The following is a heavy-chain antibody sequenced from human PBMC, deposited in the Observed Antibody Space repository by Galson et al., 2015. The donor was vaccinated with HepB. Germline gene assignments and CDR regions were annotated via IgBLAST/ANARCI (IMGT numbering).Heavy chain of an antibody. J-gene: IGHJ3*02. Sequence: LSLTCTVSGGSISSSSYYWGWIRQPPGKGLEWIGSIYYSGSTYYNPSLKSRVTISVDTSKNQFPLKLSSVTAADTAVYYCARRKFYYYDIFGGAFDIWGQGTMVTVSS. D-gene: IGHD3-22*01. CDR1: GGSISSSSYY. CDR3: ARRKFYYYDIFGGAFDI. V-gene: IGHV4-39*06. CDR2: IYYSGST.